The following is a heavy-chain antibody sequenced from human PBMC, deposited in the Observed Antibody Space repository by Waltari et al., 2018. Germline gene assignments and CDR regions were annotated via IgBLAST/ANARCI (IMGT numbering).Heavy chain of an antibody. CDR2: IYYSWST. Sequence: QVQLQESGPGLVKPSQTLSLTCTVSGGSISRGDYYWSWIRQPPGKGLEWIGYIYYSWSTYYNPSLKSRGTISVDTSKNQVSLKLSSVTAADTAVYYCARDAYYGSGSSLDYWGQGTLVTVSS. J-gene: IGHJ4*02. CDR1: GGSISRGDYY. CDR3: ARDAYYGSGSSLDY. V-gene: IGHV4-30-4*08. D-gene: IGHD3-10*01.